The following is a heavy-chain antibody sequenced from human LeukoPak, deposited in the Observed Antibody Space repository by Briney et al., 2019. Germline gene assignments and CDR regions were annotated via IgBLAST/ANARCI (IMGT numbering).Heavy chain of an antibody. D-gene: IGHD1-26*01. CDR3: TRLGGSYYTY. CDR2: IKQDGGEK. Sequence: GSLRLSCAASGFTFSSYWMSWVRQAPGKGLEWVANIKQDGGEKYYVDSVKGRSTISRDNAKNSLFLQMNSLRAEDTAVYYCTRLGGSYYTYWGQGTLVTVSS. CDR1: GFTFSSYW. J-gene: IGHJ4*02. V-gene: IGHV3-7*01.